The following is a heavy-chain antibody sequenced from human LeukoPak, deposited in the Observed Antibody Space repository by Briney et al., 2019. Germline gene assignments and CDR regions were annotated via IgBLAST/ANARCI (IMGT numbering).Heavy chain of an antibody. D-gene: IGHD3-10*01. CDR2: ISYDGGNK. Sequence: PGRSLRLSCAASGFTFSSYGMHWVRQAPGKGLEWVAVISYDGGNKYYADSVKGRFTISRDNSKNTLYLQMNSLRAEDTAVYYCAKDQYYYGSGSYSHYFDYWGQGTLVTVSS. CDR3: AKDQYYYGSGSYSHYFDY. J-gene: IGHJ4*02. V-gene: IGHV3-30*18. CDR1: GFTFSSYG.